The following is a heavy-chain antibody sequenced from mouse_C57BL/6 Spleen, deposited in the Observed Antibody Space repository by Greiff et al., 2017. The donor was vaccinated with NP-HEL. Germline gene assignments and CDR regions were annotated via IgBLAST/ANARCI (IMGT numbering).Heavy chain of an antibody. V-gene: IGHV1-54*01. CDR2: INPGSGGT. CDR1: GYAFTNYL. J-gene: IGHJ2*01. Sequence: QVQLQQSGAELVRPGTSVKVSCKASGYAFTNYLIEWVKQRPGQGLEWIGVINPGSGGTNYNEKFKGKATLTADKSSSTAYMQLSSLTSEDSAVYFCARDETAQATYFDYWGQGTTLTVSS. D-gene: IGHD3-2*02. CDR3: ARDETAQATYFDY.